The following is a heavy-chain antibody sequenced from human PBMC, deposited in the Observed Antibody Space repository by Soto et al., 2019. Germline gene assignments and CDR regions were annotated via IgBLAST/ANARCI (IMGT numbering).Heavy chain of an antibody. CDR1: GGSISSGGYY. Sequence: PSETLSLTCTVSGGSISSGGYYWSWIRQHPGKGLEWIGYIYYSGSTYYNPSLKSRVTISVDTSKNQFSLKLSSVTAADTAVYYCARKNQSYSSWYYYNTRGWFDPWGQGTLVTVS. CDR3: ARKNQSYSSWYYYNTRGWFDP. V-gene: IGHV4-31*03. J-gene: IGHJ5*02. CDR2: IYYSGST. D-gene: IGHD6-13*01.